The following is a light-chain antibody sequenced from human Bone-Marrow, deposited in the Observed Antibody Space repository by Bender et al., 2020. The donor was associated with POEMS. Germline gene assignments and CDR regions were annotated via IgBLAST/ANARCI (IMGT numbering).Light chain of an antibody. CDR1: SSNIGNNF. CDR2: GNN. V-gene: IGLV1-47*01. J-gene: IGLJ1*01. Sequence: QSVLTQPPSATGTPGQRVTISCSGTSSNIGNNFVCWYQQFPGAAPKLLIDGNNQRPSGVPDRFSGSKSGTSASLAISGLRSEDEADYYCAAWDDNLSVLLGTGTKVTVL. CDR3: AAWDDNLSVL.